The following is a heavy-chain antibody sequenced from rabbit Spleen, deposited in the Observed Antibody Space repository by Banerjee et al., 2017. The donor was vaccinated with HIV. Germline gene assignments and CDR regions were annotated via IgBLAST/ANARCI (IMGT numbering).Heavy chain of an antibody. CDR3: ARSAGGGDGWGFGL. J-gene: IGHJ6*01. V-gene: IGHV1S7*01. CDR1: GFSFSLGYY. D-gene: IGHD2-1*01. CDR2: IDTAVNVGS. Sequence: QLKESGGGLVKPGASLTLTRKASGFSFSLGYYMCWVRQAPGKGLEWIGCIDTAVNVGSDFARWVNGRFTISSHNAQNTLYLQLNSLTAADTATYFCARSAGGGDGWGFGLWGPGTLVTVS.